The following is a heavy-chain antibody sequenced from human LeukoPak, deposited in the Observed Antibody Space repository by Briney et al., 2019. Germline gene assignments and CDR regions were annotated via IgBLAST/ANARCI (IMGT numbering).Heavy chain of an antibody. D-gene: IGHD1-1*01. CDR1: GFTFSDYY. V-gene: IGHV3-11*04. J-gene: IGHJ4*02. Sequence: GSLRLSCAASGFTFSDYYMTWIRQAPGKGLEWISYISSGGTIIYYADSVRGRFTISRDNAKNSLYLQMNSLRAEDTAVYYCARDLNWNPFDYWGQGTLVTVSS. CDR3: ARDLNWNPFDY. CDR2: ISSGGTII.